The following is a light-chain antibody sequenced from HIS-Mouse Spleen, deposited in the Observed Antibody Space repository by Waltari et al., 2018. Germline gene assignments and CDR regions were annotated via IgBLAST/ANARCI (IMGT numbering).Light chain of an antibody. CDR1: SSYVVGYNY. CDR3: SSYTSSSTPVV. V-gene: IGLV2-14*01. J-gene: IGLJ2*01. Sequence: QSALPQPASVSGSPVQSITLSCTGTSSYVVGYNYVAWYQQHPGKAPTLMIYEVSNRHSGVSNRFSGSKSGNTASLTISGLQAEDEADYYCSSYTSSSTPVVFGGGTKLTVL. CDR2: EVS.